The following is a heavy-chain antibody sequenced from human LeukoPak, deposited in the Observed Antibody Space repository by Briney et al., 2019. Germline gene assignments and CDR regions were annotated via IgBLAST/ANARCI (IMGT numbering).Heavy chain of an antibody. V-gene: IGHV1-18*01. J-gene: IGHJ6*03. CDR3: ARAAGTVLPSLGTSIDYFYYMDV. D-gene: IGHD4-23*01. CDR2: ISAYNGKT. CDR1: GYTFTSYG. Sequence: GASVKVSCKASGYTFTSYGISWVRQAPGQGLEWMGWISAYNGKTNYAQKLQGRVTLTTDTSTSTAYMELRSLRSDDTAVYYCARAAGTVLPSLGTSIDYFYYMDVWGKGTKVTVSS.